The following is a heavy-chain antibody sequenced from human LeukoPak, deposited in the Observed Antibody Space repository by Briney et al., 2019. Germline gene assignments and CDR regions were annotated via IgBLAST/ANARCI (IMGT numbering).Heavy chain of an antibody. D-gene: IGHD3-3*01. Sequence: PSETLSLTCTVSGGSISSYYWSWIRQPAGKGREWIGRIYTSGSTNYNPSLKSRVTMSVDTSKNQFSLKLSSVTAADTAVYYCTRGGDYDFWSGYTYYYYMDVWGKGTTVTVSS. CDR1: GGSISSYY. CDR3: TRGGDYDFWSGYTYYYYMDV. J-gene: IGHJ6*03. CDR2: IYTSGST. V-gene: IGHV4-4*07.